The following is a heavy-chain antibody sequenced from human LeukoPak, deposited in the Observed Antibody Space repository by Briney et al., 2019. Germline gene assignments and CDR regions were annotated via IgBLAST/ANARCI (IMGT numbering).Heavy chain of an antibody. J-gene: IGHJ4*02. Sequence: SQTLSLTCTVSGGSISSGDYYWSWIRQPPGKGLEWIGYIYYSGSTSYNPSLKSRVTISVDTSKNQFSLKVSSVTAADTAVYYCARFSGYDFSVDYWGQGTLVTVSS. CDR1: GGSISSGDYY. D-gene: IGHD5-12*01. CDR3: ARFSGYDFSVDY. CDR2: IYYSGST. V-gene: IGHV4-30-4*01.